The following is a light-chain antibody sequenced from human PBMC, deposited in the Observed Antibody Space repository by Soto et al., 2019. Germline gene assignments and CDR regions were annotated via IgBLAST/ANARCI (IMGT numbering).Light chain of an antibody. CDR1: SSNIGSYT. J-gene: IGLJ3*02. CDR3: AAWDDSLNAWV. V-gene: IGLV1-44*01. Sequence: QSVLTQPPSASGTPGQRVTISCSGSSSNIGSYTVNWYRQLPGTAPKLLIYTNNQRPSGVPDRFSGSKSGTSAALAISGLQSEDEADYYCAAWDDSLNAWVFGGGTKLTVL. CDR2: TNN.